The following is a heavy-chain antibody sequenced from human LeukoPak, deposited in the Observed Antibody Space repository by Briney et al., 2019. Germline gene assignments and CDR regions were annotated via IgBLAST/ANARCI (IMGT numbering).Heavy chain of an antibody. J-gene: IGHJ5*02. CDR3: ARERTSCTNGVCRTPRWFDP. D-gene: IGHD2-8*01. V-gene: IGHV4-4*09. CDR2: IYTSGST. Sequence: SETLSLTCTVSGGSISSYYWSWIRQPPGKGLEWIGYIYTSGSTNYNPSLKSRVTISVDTSKNQFSLKLSSVTAADTAVYYCARERTSCTNGVCRTPRWFDPWGQGILVTVSS. CDR1: GGSISSYY.